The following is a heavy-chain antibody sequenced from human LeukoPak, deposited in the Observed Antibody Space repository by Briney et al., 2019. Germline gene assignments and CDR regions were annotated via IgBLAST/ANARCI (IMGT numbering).Heavy chain of an antibody. D-gene: IGHD3-3*01. CDR3: ARQRTSDFWGDSSGYYFDY. V-gene: IGHV5-51*01. J-gene: IGHJ4*02. CDR1: GYSFTSYW. Sequence: GESLKISSKGSGYSFTSYWIAWVRQMPGRGLEWMGIIHPGDSKTRSSPSFQGQVTISADKSINTAYLQWSSLKDSDTAMYYCARQRTSDFWGDSSGYYFDYWGQGTLVTVSS. CDR2: IHPGDSKT.